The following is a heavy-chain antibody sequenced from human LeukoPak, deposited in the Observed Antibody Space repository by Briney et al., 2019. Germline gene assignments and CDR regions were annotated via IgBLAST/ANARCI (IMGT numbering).Heavy chain of an antibody. J-gene: IGHJ6*03. D-gene: IGHD5-12*01. V-gene: IGHV3-21*01. Sequence: GGSLRLSCAASGFTFSSYSMNWVRQAPGRGLEWVSSISSSSSYIYYADSVKGRFTISRDNAKNSLYLQMNSLSAEATAVYYCACTSGYDFSSYYYYYMDVWGKGTTVTVSS. CDR1: GFTFSSYS. CDR3: ACTSGYDFSSYYYYYMDV. CDR2: ISSSSSYI.